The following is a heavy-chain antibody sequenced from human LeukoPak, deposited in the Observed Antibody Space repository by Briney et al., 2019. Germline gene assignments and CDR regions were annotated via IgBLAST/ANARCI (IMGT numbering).Heavy chain of an antibody. CDR3: AKFWTGTTYYYYMDV. J-gene: IGHJ6*03. Sequence: GGSLRLSCAASGFTFSSYAMSWVRQAPGKGLEWGSAISGIGCSPYYADSVKGRFPISRDNSKNTLYLQMNSLRAEDTAVYYCAKFWTGTTYYYYMDVWGKGTTVTVSS. CDR1: GFTFSSYA. D-gene: IGHD1-1*01. V-gene: IGHV3-23*01. CDR2: ISGIGCSP.